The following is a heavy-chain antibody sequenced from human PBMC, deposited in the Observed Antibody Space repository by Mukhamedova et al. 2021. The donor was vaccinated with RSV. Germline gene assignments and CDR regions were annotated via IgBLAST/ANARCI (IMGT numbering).Heavy chain of an antibody. CDR2: INHSGST. CDR3: AIHSTYRHTQDY. D-gene: IGHD1-14*01. J-gene: IGHJ4*02. Sequence: GLEWIGEINHSGSTNYNPSLKSRVTISVDTSKNQFSLKLSSVTAADTAVYYCAIHSTYRHTQDYWGQGTLVTVSS. V-gene: IGHV4-34*01.